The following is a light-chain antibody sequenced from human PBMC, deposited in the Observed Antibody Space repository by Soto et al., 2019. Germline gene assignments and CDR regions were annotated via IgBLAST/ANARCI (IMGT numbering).Light chain of an antibody. V-gene: IGKV3D-20*02. CDR3: QQRNNWPRST. Sequence: EIVLTQSPGTLSLSPGERATLACTPSQSVSSSYLAWYQQKPGQAPRLLIYGASSRATGIPARFSGSGSGTDFTLTISSLEPEDFAVYYCQQRNNWPRSTFGQGTRLEI. CDR2: GAS. CDR1: QSVSSSY. J-gene: IGKJ5*01.